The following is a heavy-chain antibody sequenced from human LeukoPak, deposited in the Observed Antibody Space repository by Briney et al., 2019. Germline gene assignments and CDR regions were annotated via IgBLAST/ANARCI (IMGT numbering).Heavy chain of an antibody. CDR3: ARTEISGWLDY. CDR1: GGSISGYY. J-gene: IGHJ4*02. D-gene: IGHD6-19*01. V-gene: IGHV4-39*01. Sequence: SETLSLTCTVSGGSISGYYWSWIRQPPGKGLEWIGSIYYSGSTYYNPSLKSRVTISVDTSKNQFSLKLSSVTAADTAVYYCARTEISGWLDYWGQGTLVTVSS. CDR2: IYYSGST.